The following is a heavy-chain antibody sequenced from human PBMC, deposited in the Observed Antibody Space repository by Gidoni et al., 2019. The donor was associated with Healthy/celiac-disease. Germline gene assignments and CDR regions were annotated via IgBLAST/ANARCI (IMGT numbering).Heavy chain of an antibody. D-gene: IGHD6-19*01. Sequence: QVQLQESGPGLVKPSENLSLTCTVSGGSISSYYWSWIRQPPGKGLEWIGYIYYSGSTNYNPSLKSRVTISVDTSKNQFSLKLSSVTAADTAVYYCARFPKKQWLRSDDAFDIWGQGTMVTVSS. V-gene: IGHV4-59*01. CDR3: ARFPKKQWLRSDDAFDI. CDR1: GGSISSYY. CDR2: IYYSGST. J-gene: IGHJ3*02.